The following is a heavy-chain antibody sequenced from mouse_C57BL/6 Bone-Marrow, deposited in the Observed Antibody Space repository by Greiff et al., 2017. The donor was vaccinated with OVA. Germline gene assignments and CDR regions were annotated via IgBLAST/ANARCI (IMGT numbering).Heavy chain of an antibody. Sequence: VQLQQSGPELVKPGASVKISCKASGYAFSSSWMNWVKQRPGKGLEWIGRIYPGDGDTNYNGKFKGKATLTADKSSSTAYMQLSSLTSEDSAVYFCARSKGSSYDYYAMDYWGQGTSVTVSS. CDR1: GYAFSSSW. CDR3: ARSKGSSYDYYAMDY. V-gene: IGHV1-82*01. J-gene: IGHJ4*01. D-gene: IGHD1-1*01. CDR2: IYPGDGDT.